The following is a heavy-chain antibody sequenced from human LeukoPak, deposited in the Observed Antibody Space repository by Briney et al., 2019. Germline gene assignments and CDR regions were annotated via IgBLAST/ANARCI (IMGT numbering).Heavy chain of an antibody. J-gene: IGHJ4*02. CDR2: IWYDGSYK. Sequence: GGSLRLSSAASGFIFSNYGMHWVRQAPGKGLDWVAVIWYDGSYKYYADSVKGRFTISRDNSKNTLYLQMNSLRAEDTAIYYCAKVVQYTASTGTGLDYWGQGTLVTVSS. D-gene: IGHD6-13*01. V-gene: IGHV3-33*06. CDR3: AKVVQYTASTGTGLDY. CDR1: GFIFSNYG.